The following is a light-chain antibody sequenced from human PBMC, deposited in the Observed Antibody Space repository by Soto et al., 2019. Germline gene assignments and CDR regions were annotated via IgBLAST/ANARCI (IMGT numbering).Light chain of an antibody. J-gene: IGKJ5*01. V-gene: IGKV1-9*01. CDR3: QQLNYFPIT. Sequence: DIQVTRSPSFLSASVGDRVTITCRASEGISSNLAWYQQKPGESPKLLIYSASTLQSGVPSRFSGSGSGTEFTLTISSLQPEDSETYFCQQLNYFPITFGQGTRLEI. CDR2: SAS. CDR1: EGISSN.